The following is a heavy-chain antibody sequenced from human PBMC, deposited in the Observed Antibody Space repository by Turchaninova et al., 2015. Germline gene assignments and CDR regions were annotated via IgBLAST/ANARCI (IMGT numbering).Heavy chain of an antibody. D-gene: IGHD4-17*01. CDR3: ARGRGDYASGGYYMDV. J-gene: IGHJ6*03. CDR1: GGSFRDYY. Sequence: QVQLQQWGAGLLKPSETLSVMCAVYGGSFRDYYWNWIRQPPGKGLEWIGEIKHSGSTNYTPSFKSRVTISVDTSKNHLSLNLSFVTAADTAVYYWARGRGDYASGGYYMDVWGKGTPVTVSS. CDR2: IKHSGST. V-gene: IGHV4-34*01.